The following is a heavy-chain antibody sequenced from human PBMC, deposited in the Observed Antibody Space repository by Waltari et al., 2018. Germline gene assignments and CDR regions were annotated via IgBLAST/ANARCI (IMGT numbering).Heavy chain of an antibody. CDR2: INHSGST. CDR3: ARGQYYPAYQLPLFVWFDP. D-gene: IGHD2-2*01. CDR1: GGSFSGYY. J-gene: IGHJ5*02. Sequence: QVQLQQWGAGLLKPSETLSLTCAVYGGSFSGYYWSWSRQPPGKGLEWIGEINHSGSTNYNPSLKSRVTISVDTSKNQFSLKLSSVTAADTAVYYCARGQYYPAYQLPLFVWFDPWGQGTLVTVSS. V-gene: IGHV4-34*01.